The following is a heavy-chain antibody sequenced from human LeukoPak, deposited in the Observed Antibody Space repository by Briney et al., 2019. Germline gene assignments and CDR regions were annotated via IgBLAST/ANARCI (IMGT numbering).Heavy chain of an antibody. CDR3: ARSYCSSSCYAVGAFDI. D-gene: IGHD2-2*01. J-gene: IGHJ3*02. V-gene: IGHV4-39*01. CDR2: IYYSGTT. Sequence: SETLSTTCTVSGGSISSSSHYWGWIRQTPGKGLEWMGSIYYSGTTYYSPSLKSRVTISVDMSKNQFSLRLSSVTAADTAAYYCARSYCSSSCYAVGAFDIWGQGTVVTVSP. CDR1: GGSISSSSHY.